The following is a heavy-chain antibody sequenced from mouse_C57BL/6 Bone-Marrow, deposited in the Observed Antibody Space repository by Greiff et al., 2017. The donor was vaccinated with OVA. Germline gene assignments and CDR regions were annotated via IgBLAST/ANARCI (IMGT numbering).Heavy chain of an antibody. CDR2: IDPYDSYT. CDR3: ASYCITTVVAPWYFDY. V-gene: IGHV1-69*01. D-gene: IGHD1-1*01. CDR1: GYTFTSYW. J-gene: IGHJ1*01. Sequence: VQLQQPGAELVMPGASVKLSCKASGYTFTSYWMHWVKQRPGQGLEWIGEIDPYDSYTTYTQKFKGKSTLTADKSSSTAYMQLSRLTSEDSAVYYCASYCITTVVAPWYFDYWGPGTTVTVSS.